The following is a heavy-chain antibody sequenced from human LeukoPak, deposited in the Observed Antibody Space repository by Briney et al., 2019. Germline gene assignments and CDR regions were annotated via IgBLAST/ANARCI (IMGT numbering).Heavy chain of an antibody. Sequence: GGSLRLSCADSGFTFSDYYMSWIRQAPGKGLEWVSYISSSGSTIYYAHSVKGRFTISRDNAKNSLYLQMNSLRAEDTAVYYCARTPPMATPRQGFDYWGQGTLVTVSS. V-gene: IGHV3-11*01. D-gene: IGHD5-12*01. J-gene: IGHJ4*02. CDR3: ARTPPMATPRQGFDY. CDR1: GFTFSDYY. CDR2: ISSSGSTI.